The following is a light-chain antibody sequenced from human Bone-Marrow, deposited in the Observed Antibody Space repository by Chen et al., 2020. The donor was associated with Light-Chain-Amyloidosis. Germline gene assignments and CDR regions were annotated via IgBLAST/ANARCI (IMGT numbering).Light chain of an antibody. Sequence: EIVLTQSPGTLSLSPGEGANLSCRASQTISSNYLTWYQQKFGQAPRLLIYGSSSRATGIPDRFTGSGSGTDFAVTINMLEPEDFAMYYCQQYGTSPLTFGGGTKVEIK. V-gene: IGKV3-20*01. CDR2: GSS. J-gene: IGKJ4*01. CDR1: QTISSNY. CDR3: QQYGTSPLT.